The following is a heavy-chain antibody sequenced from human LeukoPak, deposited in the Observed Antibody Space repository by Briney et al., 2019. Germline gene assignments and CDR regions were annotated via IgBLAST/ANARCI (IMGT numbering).Heavy chain of an antibody. CDR3: VRDYENLTGSKTRFHY. CDR2: ISSSGITI. V-gene: IGHV3-11*04. CDR1: GFTFSTYA. J-gene: IGHJ4*02. Sequence: PGGSLRLSCAASGFTFSTYAMSWVRQAPGKGLEWVSYISSSGITIYYADSVKGRFTISRDNAKKSLYLEMNSLRAEDTAVYYCVRDYENLTGSKTRFHYWGQGTLVTVSS. D-gene: IGHD3-9*01.